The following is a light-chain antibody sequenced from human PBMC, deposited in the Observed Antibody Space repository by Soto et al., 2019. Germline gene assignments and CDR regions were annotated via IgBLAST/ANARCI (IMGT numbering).Light chain of an antibody. CDR3: AAWDESPNSVV. CDR2: TDN. Sequence: QSVLTQPPSASGAPGQRVTISCSGSSSNIGSDYLYWYQQRPGTAPKLLIYTDNLRPSGVPDRFSGSKSGTSGSLAISGLRSEDEADYYCAAWDESPNSVVFGGGTKLTVL. V-gene: IGLV1-47*02. J-gene: IGLJ2*01. CDR1: SSNIGSDY.